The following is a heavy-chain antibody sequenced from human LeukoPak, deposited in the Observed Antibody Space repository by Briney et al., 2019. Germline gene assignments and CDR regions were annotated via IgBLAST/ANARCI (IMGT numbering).Heavy chain of an antibody. CDR1: GGSISSSSYY. J-gene: IGHJ4*02. CDR2: VYHSGST. Sequence: SETLSLTCTVSGGSISSSSYYWGWIRQPPGKGLEWIASVYHSGSTHYNPSLKSRVTMSVDTSKNQFSLKLSSVTAADTAVYYCARLSTVTTSFDYWGQGTLVTVSS. CDR3: ARLSTVTTSFDY. V-gene: IGHV4-39*07. D-gene: IGHD4-17*01.